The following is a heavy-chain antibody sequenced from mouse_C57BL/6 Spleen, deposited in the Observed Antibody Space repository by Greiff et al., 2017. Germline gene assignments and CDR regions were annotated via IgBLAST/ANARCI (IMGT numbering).Heavy chain of an antibody. D-gene: IGHD1-1*01. CDR2: IFPGSGST. V-gene: IGHV1-75*01. CDR3: AIITTAGRYFDV. Sequence: QVQLQQSGPELVKPGASVKISCKASGYTFTDYYINWVKQRPGQGLEWIGWIFPGSGSTYYNEKFKGKATLTVDKSSSTAYMLLSSLPSEDSAVYVCAIITTAGRYFDVWGTGTTVTVSS. J-gene: IGHJ1*03. CDR1: GYTFTDYY.